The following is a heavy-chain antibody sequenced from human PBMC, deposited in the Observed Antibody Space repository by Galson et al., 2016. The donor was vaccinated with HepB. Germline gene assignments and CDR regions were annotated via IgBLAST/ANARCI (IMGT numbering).Heavy chain of an antibody. D-gene: IGHD3-3*01. V-gene: IGHV3-33*01. CDR3: AGTLWSGFPNYYFYGLDV. CDR2: IWHDGNNK. J-gene: IGHJ6*02. Sequence: SLRLSCAASGFNFTNCGLHWVRQAPGKGLEWLTVIWHDGNNKYYADSVKGRFTISRDNSKSTLYLQMNSLRGEDTAVYLCAGTLWSGFPNYYFYGLDVWGRGTTVTVSS. CDR1: GFNFTNCG.